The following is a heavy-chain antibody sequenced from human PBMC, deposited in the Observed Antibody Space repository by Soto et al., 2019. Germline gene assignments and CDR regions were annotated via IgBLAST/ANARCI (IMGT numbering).Heavy chain of an antibody. CDR2: ISAYNGNT. CDR3: ARDVPTVTTGGPDY. Sequence: GASVKVSCKASGYTFTGYYLHWVRQAPGQGLEWMGWISAYNGNTNYAQKFQGRVTMTTDTSTSTAYMELRSLRSDDTAVYYCARDVPTVTTGGPDYWGQGTLVTVSS. J-gene: IGHJ4*02. CDR1: GYTFTGYY. V-gene: IGHV1-18*04. D-gene: IGHD4-17*01.